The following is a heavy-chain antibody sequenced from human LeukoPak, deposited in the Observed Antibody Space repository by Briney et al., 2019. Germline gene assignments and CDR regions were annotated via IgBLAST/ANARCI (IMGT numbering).Heavy chain of an antibody. CDR3: ASMAARERQLVPGVVYYFDY. CDR1: GGTFSSYA. CDR2: INPSSGGT. V-gene: IGHV1-2*02. J-gene: IGHJ4*02. Sequence: GSSVKVSCKASGGTFSSYAISWVRQAPGQGLEWMGWINPSSGGTNYAQKFQGRVTMTRDTSISTAYMELSRLRSDDTAAYTCASMAARERQLVPGVVYYFDYWGQGTLVTVSS. D-gene: IGHD6-6*01.